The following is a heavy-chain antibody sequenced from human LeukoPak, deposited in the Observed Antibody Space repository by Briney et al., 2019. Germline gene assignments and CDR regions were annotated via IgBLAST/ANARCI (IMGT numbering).Heavy chain of an antibody. D-gene: IGHD3-22*01. V-gene: IGHV3-23*01. CDR1: GFSFSNYA. Sequence: GGSLRLSCAASGFSFSNYAMSWVRQAPGKGLEWVSAISGLDGSTYYAGSVKGRFTISRDNSKNALYLQMNSLRTEDTAVYYCAKDRRPTYYSDSSGYYFRDAFDMWGQGTMVTVSS. CDR2: ISGLDGST. CDR3: AKDRRPTYYSDSSGYYFRDAFDM. J-gene: IGHJ3*02.